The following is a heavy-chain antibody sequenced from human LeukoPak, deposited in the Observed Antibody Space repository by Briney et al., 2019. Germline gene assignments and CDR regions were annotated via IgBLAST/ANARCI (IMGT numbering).Heavy chain of an antibody. Sequence: GGSLRLSCEGSGFTFNNYVMNWVRQAPGKGLEWVSGVSGRGSSTYYADSVKGRFTISRDNSQNTVYLQMKSLRAEDTAIYFCAKYTTPYYFDYWGQGILVTVSS. CDR3: AKYTTPYYFDY. J-gene: IGHJ4*02. D-gene: IGHD1-1*01. V-gene: IGHV3-23*01. CDR1: GFTFNNYV. CDR2: VSGRGSST.